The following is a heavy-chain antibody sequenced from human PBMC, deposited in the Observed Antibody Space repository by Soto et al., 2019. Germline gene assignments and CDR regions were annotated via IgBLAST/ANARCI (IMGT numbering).Heavy chain of an antibody. CDR3: ARQSSSWYVARGSYGMDV. D-gene: IGHD6-13*01. CDR1: GGSISSYC. J-gene: IGHJ6*02. CDR2: IYYSGST. Sequence: QVQLQESGLGLVKPSETQSLTCTVSGGSISSYCWSWIRQPPGKGLEWIGYIYYSGSTNYNPSLKSRVTISVDTSKNQFSLKLSSVTAADTAVYYCARQSSSWYVARGSYGMDVWGQGTTVTVSS. V-gene: IGHV4-59*08.